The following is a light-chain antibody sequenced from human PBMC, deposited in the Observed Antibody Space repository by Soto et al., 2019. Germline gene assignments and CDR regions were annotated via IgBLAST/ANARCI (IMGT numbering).Light chain of an antibody. CDR1: QDISSY. V-gene: IGKV1-9*01. CDR3: LQPNVYPLFT. J-gene: IGKJ3*01. Sequence: DIQLTQSPSFLSASVGDRVTITCRASQDISSYLAWYQQKPGKAPKLLIYAASTLQSGVPSRFSGSGSGTEFSLTISSLQPEDYATYYCLQPNVYPLFTFGPGTKVDIK. CDR2: AAS.